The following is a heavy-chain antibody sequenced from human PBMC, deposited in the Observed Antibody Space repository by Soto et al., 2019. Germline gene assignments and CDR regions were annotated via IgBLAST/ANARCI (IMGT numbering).Heavy chain of an antibody. CDR3: ARGDQEDIEEVVGGRRGEYSMDV. D-gene: IGHD1-26*01. Sequence: QVHLVESGGGVVQPGSSLRLSCAASEFTFRIFAMHWLRQSPGKGLEWVAVISYDGSRKADSVKGRFTVSRDNSCNTLHLQMNRIRAKDTAIYYSARGDQEDIEEVVGGRRGEYSMDVWGQGTTVTVSS. CDR1: EFTFRIFA. CDR2: ISYDGSRK. J-gene: IGHJ6*02. V-gene: IGHV3-30-3*01.